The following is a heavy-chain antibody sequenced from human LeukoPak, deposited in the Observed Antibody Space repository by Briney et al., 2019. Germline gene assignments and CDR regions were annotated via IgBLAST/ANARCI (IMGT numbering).Heavy chain of an antibody. V-gene: IGHV3-23*01. D-gene: IGHD5-24*01. CDR2: FSGSGGST. J-gene: IGHJ4*02. Sequence: GGSLRLSCAASGFTFSSYAMSWVRQAPRKGLEWVSAFSGSGGSTYYADSVKGRFTISRDNSKNTLYLQMSSLRAEDTAVYYCAKSGYNRFDYWGQGTLVTVSS. CDR3: AKSGYNRFDY. CDR1: GFTFSSYA.